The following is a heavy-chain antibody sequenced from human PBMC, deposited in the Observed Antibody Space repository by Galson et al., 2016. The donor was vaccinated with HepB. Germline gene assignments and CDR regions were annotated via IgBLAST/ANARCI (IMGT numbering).Heavy chain of an antibody. CDR3: VKGAGKFSFDS. J-gene: IGHJ4*02. Sequence: SLRLSCAASGFTFIDAWMAWVRQVPGKGLVWVSATSPDGSATTHADFVQGRFTISRDNAKNTLYLQMNSQRAEDTAVYYCVKGAGKFSFDSWGQGTLVTVSS. CDR1: GFTFIDAW. CDR2: TSPDGSAT. V-gene: IGHV3-74*03. D-gene: IGHD3-10*01.